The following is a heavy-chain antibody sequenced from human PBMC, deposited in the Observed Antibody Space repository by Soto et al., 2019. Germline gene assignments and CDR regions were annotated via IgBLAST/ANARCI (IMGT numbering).Heavy chain of an antibody. V-gene: IGHV3-74*03. J-gene: IGHJ3*02. CDR1: GFTFSYYW. CDR3: AREYSSGSPWGSAFDI. CDR2: IYSDGSAT. Sequence: GGFLRLSCAASGFTFSYYWMHWVRQTPEKGLVWVARIYSDGSATTYADSVKGRFTISRDNSKNTLYLQMNSLRADDAAVYYCAREYSSGSPWGSAFDIWGQGTMVTVSS. D-gene: IGHD3-22*01.